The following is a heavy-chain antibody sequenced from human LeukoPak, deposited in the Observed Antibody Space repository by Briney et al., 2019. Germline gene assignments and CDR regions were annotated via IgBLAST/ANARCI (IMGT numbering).Heavy chain of an antibody. D-gene: IGHD6-13*01. CDR1: GGSINSYY. CDR2: IYYSGST. CDR3: ARLESIAAAGRVAFDI. J-gene: IGHJ3*02. V-gene: IGHV4-59*01. Sequence: PSGTLSLTCTVSGGSINSYYWSWIRQPPGKGLEWIGYIYYSGSTNYNPSLKSRVTISVDTSKNQFSLKLSSVTAADTAVYYCARLESIAAAGRVAFDIWGQGTMVTVSS.